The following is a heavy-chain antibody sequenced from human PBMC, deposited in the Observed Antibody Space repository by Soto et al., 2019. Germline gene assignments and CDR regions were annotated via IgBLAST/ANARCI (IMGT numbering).Heavy chain of an antibody. CDR1: GFTFTGYY. V-gene: IGHV1-2*02. CDR2: INLDSGGT. CDR3: AGNYYDSSGYYYVDY. J-gene: IGHJ4*02. D-gene: IGHD3-22*01. Sequence: GASVKVSCKASGFTFTGYYMHWVRQAPGQGLEWMGWINLDSGGTNYAQKFQGRVTMTRDTSIRTAYMELSRLRSDDTAVYYCAGNYYDSSGYYYVDYWGQGTLVTVSS.